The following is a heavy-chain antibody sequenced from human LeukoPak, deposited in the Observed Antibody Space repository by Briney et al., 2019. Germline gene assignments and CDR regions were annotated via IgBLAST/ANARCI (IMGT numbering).Heavy chain of an antibody. CDR2: IKSKSDGGTT. J-gene: IGHJ1*01. Sequence: GGSLRLSCAASGLRFSDAWMSWVRQAPGRGLEWVGRIKSKSDGGTTDFAAPVKGRFTISRDDSKKTLDLQMNSLSTEDTAVYYCALEIYGGSQYAPFFQHWGPGTLVTVSS. CDR3: ALEIYGGSQYAPFFQH. V-gene: IGHV3-15*01. CDR1: GLRFSDAW. D-gene: IGHD1-26*01.